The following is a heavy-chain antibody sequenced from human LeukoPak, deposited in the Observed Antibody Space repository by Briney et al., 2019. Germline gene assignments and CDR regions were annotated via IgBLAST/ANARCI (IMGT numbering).Heavy chain of an antibody. D-gene: IGHD5-12*01. CDR3: ARGMVATDRDFDY. J-gene: IGHJ4*02. V-gene: IGHV3-48*01. CDR1: GFTFSSYS. Sequence: PGGSLRLSCAASGFTFSSYSMNWVRQAPGKGLEWVSYISSSSSTIYYADSVKGRFTISRDNAKNSLYLQMNSLRAEDTAVYYCARGMVATDRDFDYWGQGTLVTVSS. CDR2: ISSSSSTI.